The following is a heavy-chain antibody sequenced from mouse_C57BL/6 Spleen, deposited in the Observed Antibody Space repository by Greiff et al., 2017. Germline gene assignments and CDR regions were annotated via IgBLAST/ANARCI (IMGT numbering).Heavy chain of an antibody. Sequence: EVQRVESGGGLVKPGGSLKLSCAASGFTFSSYAMSWVRQTPEKRLEWVATISDGGSYTYYPDNVKGRFTISRDNAKNNLYLQMSHLQSEDTAMYYCARVYYDYDEAFDYWGQGTTLTVSS. CDR2: ISDGGSYT. V-gene: IGHV5-4*01. CDR1: GFTFSSYA. CDR3: ARVYYDYDEAFDY. J-gene: IGHJ2*01. D-gene: IGHD2-4*01.